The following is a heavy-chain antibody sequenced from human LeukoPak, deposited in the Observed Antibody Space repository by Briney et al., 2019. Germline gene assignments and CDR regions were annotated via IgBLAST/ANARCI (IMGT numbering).Heavy chain of an antibody. CDR2: IYYSGST. D-gene: IGHD3-10*01. J-gene: IGHJ6*03. CDR1: GGSISSYY. Sequence: SETLSLTCTVSGGSISSYYWSWIRQPPGKGLEWIGYIYYSGSTNYNPSLKSRVTISVDTSKNQFSLKLSSVTAADTAVYYCARGVSYGSGSYSPYYYYYMDVWGKGTTVTVSS. V-gene: IGHV4-59*12. CDR3: ARGVSYGSGSYSPYYYYYMDV.